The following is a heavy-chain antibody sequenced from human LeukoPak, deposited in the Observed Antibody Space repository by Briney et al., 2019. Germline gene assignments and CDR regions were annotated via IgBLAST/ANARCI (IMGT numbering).Heavy chain of an antibody. CDR1: GFTFSSYS. J-gene: IGHJ6*03. Sequence: GGSLRLSCVASGFTFSSYSMNWVRQAPGKGLEWVSYISSSSSTIYYADSVKGRFTISRDNAKNSLYLQMNSLRAEDTAVYYCARDPENYDFWSGYYYYMDVWGKGTTVTVSS. D-gene: IGHD3-3*01. CDR2: ISSSSSTI. CDR3: ARDPENYDFWSGYYYYMDV. V-gene: IGHV3-48*01.